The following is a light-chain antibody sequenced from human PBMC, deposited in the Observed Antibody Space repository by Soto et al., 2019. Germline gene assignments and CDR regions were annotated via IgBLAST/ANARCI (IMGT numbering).Light chain of an antibody. V-gene: IGKV3-20*01. Sequence: IVLTQSPGTLSLSPGERATLSCRASQTVTSFYLAWYQQKPDQAPRLLIYGASFRATGIPERFSGSGSGTDFTLTISRLEPEDFAVYYCQQYDSSPFTFGQGTKLEIK. CDR2: GAS. CDR3: QQYDSSPFT. CDR1: QTVTSFY. J-gene: IGKJ2*01.